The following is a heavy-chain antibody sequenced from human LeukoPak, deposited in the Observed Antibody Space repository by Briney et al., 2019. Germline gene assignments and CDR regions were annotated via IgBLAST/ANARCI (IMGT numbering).Heavy chain of an antibody. CDR1: GFTFSSYG. CDR2: ISGSGGST. Sequence: PGGSLRLSCAASGFTFSSYGMSWVRQAPGKGLEWVSAISGSGGSTYYADSVRGRFIISRDIFKNTLFLQMNSLRAEGTAVYYCAKKSVGLGVTGPWAFDIWGQGTMVTVSS. D-gene: IGHD3-16*01. J-gene: IGHJ3*02. V-gene: IGHV3-23*01. CDR3: AKKSVGLGVTGPWAFDI.